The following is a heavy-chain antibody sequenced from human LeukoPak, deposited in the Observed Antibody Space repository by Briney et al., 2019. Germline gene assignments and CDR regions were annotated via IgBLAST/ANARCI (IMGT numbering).Heavy chain of an antibody. CDR2: FRSKANSYAT. V-gene: IGHV3-73*01. J-gene: IGHJ6*02. D-gene: IGHD1-14*01. CDR1: GFTFSGSA. CDR3: TRFNQEPYGMDV. Sequence: GGSLRLSCAASGFTFSGSAMHWVGQTSGKGLEWVGRFRSKANSYATAYAASVEGRFTISRDDSKNTAYLQMNSLKAEDTAVYYCTRFNQEPYGMDVWGQGTTVTVSS.